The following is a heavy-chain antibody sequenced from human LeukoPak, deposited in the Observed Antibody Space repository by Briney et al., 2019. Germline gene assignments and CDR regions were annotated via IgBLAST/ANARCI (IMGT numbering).Heavy chain of an antibody. J-gene: IGHJ4*02. CDR3: ARDSDIVATSDY. Sequence: GGSLRLSCAASGFTFSDYSMHWVRQAPGKGLNWVAFIRYDGNNKYYADSVKGRFTISRDNSKNTLYLQMNSLRAEDTAVYYCARDSDIVATSDYWGQGTLVTVSS. CDR1: GFTFSDYS. V-gene: IGHV3-30*02. CDR2: IRYDGNNK. D-gene: IGHD5-12*01.